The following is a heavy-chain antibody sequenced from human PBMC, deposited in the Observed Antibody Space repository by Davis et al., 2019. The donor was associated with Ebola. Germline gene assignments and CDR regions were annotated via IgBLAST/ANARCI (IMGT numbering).Heavy chain of an antibody. J-gene: IGHJ4*02. D-gene: IGHD1-1*01. CDR2: IRGSGGST. CDR3: AKDADWNDVY. Sequence: GESLKTSCAASGFTTSSDAMSWVRQAPGKGVEWVLAIRGSGGSTYYADSVKGRFTISSDNSKNTLYVQMNSRRAEDTAVYYCAKDADWNDVYWGQRTLVTVSS. CDR1: GFTTSSDA. V-gene: IGHV3-23*01.